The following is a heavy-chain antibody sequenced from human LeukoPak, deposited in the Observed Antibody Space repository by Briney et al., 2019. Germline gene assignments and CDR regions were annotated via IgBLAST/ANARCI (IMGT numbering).Heavy chain of an antibody. V-gene: IGHV3-23*01. CDR3: AKVKLRELTSGGYFDY. CDR2: ISGSGGST. J-gene: IGHJ4*02. Sequence: GGSLRLSCAASGFTFSSYAMSWVRQAPGKGLEWVSAISGSGGSTYYADSVKGRFTISRDNSKNTLYLQMSSLRAEDTAVYYCAKVKLRELTSGGYFDYWGQGTLVTVSS. D-gene: IGHD1-26*01. CDR1: GFTFSSYA.